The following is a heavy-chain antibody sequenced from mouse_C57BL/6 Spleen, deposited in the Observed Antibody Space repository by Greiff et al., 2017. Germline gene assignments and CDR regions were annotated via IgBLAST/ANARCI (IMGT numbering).Heavy chain of an antibody. CDR1: GYTFTSYW. CDR2: IDPSDSYT. V-gene: IGHV1-50*01. D-gene: IGHD1-1*01. Sequence: VQLQQPGAELVKPGASVKLSCKASGYTFTSYWMQWVKQRPGQGLEWIGEIDPSDSYTNYNQKFKGKATLTVDTSSSTAYMQLSSLTSEDSAVYYCARCGSSIYAMDYWGQGTSVTVSS. CDR3: ARCGSSIYAMDY. J-gene: IGHJ4*01.